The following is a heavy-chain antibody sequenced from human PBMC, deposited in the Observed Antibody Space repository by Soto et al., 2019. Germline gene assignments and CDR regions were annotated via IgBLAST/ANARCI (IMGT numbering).Heavy chain of an antibody. D-gene: IGHD3-22*01. Sequence: SHTLSLTCAISGDSVSSNSAAWNWIRQSPSRGLEWLGRTYYRSKWYNDYAVSVKSRITINPDTSKNQFSLQLNSVTPEDTAVYYCARALRASYYYDSSGLVDWFDPWGQGTLVTV. CDR3: ARALRASYYYDSSGLVDWFDP. CDR2: TYYRSKWYN. V-gene: IGHV6-1*01. CDR1: GDSVSSNSAA. J-gene: IGHJ5*02.